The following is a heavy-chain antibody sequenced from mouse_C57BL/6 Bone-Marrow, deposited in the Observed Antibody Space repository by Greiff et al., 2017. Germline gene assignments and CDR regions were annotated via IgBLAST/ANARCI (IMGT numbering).Heavy chain of an antibody. CDR1: GYTFTSYW. V-gene: IGHV1-5*01. D-gene: IGHD2-3*01. J-gene: IGHJ1*03. Sequence: EVQLQQSGTVLARPWASVKMSCKTSGYTFTSYWMHWVKQRPGQGLEWIGAIYPGNSDTSYNQKFKGKAKLTAVTSASTAYMELSSLTNEDSAVYYCTRWWLLPYWYFDVWGTGTTVTVSS. CDR3: TRWWLLPYWYFDV. CDR2: IYPGNSDT.